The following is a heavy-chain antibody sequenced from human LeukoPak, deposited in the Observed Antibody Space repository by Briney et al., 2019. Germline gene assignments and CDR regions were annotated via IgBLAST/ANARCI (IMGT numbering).Heavy chain of an antibody. CDR1: GFTFSSYA. CDR3: AKDLYCSGGSCYVANGWFDP. D-gene: IGHD2-15*01. Sequence: GGSLRLSCAASGFTFSSYAMTWVRQAPGKGLEWISAINGGAYSTSYADSVKGRFTISRDNSKNTLYLQMNSLRAEDTAVYYCAKDLYCSGGSCYVANGWFDPWGQGTLVTVSS. J-gene: IGHJ5*02. V-gene: IGHV3-23*01. CDR2: INGGAYST.